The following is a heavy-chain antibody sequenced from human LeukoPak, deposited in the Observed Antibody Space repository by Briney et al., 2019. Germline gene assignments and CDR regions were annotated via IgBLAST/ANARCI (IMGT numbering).Heavy chain of an antibody. J-gene: IGHJ5*02. CDR3: ARSPVLRFFDWSENWFDP. V-gene: IGHV4-4*07. CDR1: GDSISPYY. D-gene: IGHD3-9*01. CDR2: IYSNGST. Sequence: SETLSLTCNVSGDSISPYYWNWIRQPAGEGLEWIGRIYSNGSTNYNPSLKSRITMSIDTSKSQFSLKLTSVTAADTAVYYCARSPVLRFFDWSENWFDPWDQGTPVTVSS.